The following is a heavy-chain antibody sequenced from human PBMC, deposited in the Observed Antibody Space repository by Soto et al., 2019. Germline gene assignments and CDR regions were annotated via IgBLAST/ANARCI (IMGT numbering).Heavy chain of an antibody. CDR1: GFSLTTSGVG. V-gene: IGHV2-5*02. Sequence: QITLNESGPTVVKPTETLTLTCTFSGFSLTTSGVGVGWVRQSPGKAPEWLAFIYWDDDKRYSTSLKSRLTITKATSKNQVVLTMANVDPADTATYACAHRVLRAVFGLVTTTAIYFDFWGQGTPVVVSS. D-gene: IGHD3-3*01. CDR2: IYWDDDK. CDR3: AHRVLRAVFGLVTTTAIYFDF. J-gene: IGHJ4*02.